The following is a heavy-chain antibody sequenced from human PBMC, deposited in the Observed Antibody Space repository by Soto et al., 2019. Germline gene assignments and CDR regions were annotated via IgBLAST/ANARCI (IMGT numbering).Heavy chain of an antibody. CDR2: IYHSGST. J-gene: IGHJ6*02. V-gene: IGHV4-30-4*01. CDR1: GDSISSVDHY. CDR3: ARDDYSNFAYYGMDV. D-gene: IGHD4-4*01. Sequence: GDSISSVDHYWSWIRQPPGKGLEWIGYIYHSGSTYYNPSLRSRVTISIDTTKNQFSLRLSSVTVADTAVYYCARDDYSNFAYYGMDVWGQGTTVTVSS.